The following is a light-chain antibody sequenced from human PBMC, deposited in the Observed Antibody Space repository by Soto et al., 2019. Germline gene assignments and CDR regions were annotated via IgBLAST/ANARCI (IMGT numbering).Light chain of an antibody. CDR2: GAS. V-gene: IGKV3-15*01. CDR1: QSVSTN. Sequence: EIVMTQSPATLSVSPGETTTLSCRASQSVSTNLAWFQQKPGQAPRLLIYGASTRATGIPARFSGSGSGTEFTLTISSLQSEDFAVYYCQQYNIWWTFGQGTKVEIK. CDR3: QQYNIWWT. J-gene: IGKJ1*01.